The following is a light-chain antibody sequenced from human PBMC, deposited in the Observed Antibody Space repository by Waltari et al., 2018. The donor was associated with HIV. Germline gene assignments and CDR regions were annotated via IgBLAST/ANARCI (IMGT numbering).Light chain of an antibody. J-gene: IGLJ2*01. CDR1: SSHIGSNY. CDR2: RNN. CDR3: AAWDDSLSGHVV. Sequence: QSVLTQPPSASGTPGQRVTISCSGSSSHIGSNYVYWYQQLPGTTPKHLIYRNNQRPSGVPDRFSGSKSGTSASLAISGLRSEDEADYYCAAWDDSLSGHVVFGGGTKLTVL. V-gene: IGLV1-47*01.